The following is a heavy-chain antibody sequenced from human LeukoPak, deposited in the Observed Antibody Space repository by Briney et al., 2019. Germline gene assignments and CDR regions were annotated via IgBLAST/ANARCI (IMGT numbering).Heavy chain of an antibody. D-gene: IGHD3-3*01. Sequence: ASVKVSCKASGGTFSSYAISWVRQAPGQGLEWMGGIIPIFGTANYAQKFQGRVTITADKSTSTAYMELSSLRSEDTAVYYCASLSGWSGYYTGGSFDYWAQGTLVTVSS. CDR2: IIPIFGTA. CDR1: GGTFSSYA. J-gene: IGHJ4*02. V-gene: IGHV1-69*06. CDR3: ASLSGWSGYYTGGSFDY.